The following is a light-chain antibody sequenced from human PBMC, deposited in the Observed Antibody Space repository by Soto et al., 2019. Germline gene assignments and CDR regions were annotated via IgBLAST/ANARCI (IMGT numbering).Light chain of an antibody. CDR2: GVS. CDR3: GSFTTSRIWV. Sequence: SVLTQPASVSGSPGQSITMSCTGSSSDFGDDKYVSWYQQQPGKGPNLLIYGVSKRPSGVSNRFSGSKSGNTASLTISGLQVEDEADYICGSFTTSRIWVFGGGTKLTVL. CDR1: SSDFGDDKY. V-gene: IGLV2-14*01. J-gene: IGLJ3*02.